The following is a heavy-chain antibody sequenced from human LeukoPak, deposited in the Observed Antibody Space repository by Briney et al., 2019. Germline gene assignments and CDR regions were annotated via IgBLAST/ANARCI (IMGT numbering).Heavy chain of an antibody. D-gene: IGHD5-12*01. J-gene: IGHJ6*03. CDR1: GFTFDDYT. CDR2: ISWDGGST. Sequence: GGSLRLSCAASGFTFDDYTMHWVSQAPGKGLEWVSLISWDGGSTYYGDSVKGRFTISRDNSKNSLYLQMNSLRTEDTALYYCAKDTSRGYNYYYYMDVWGKGTTVTVSS. V-gene: IGHV3-43*01. CDR3: AKDTSRGYNYYYYMDV.